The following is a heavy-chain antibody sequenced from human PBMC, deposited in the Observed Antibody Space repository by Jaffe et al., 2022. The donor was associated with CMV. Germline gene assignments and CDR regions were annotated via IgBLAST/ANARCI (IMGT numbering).Heavy chain of an antibody. Sequence: EVQLVESGGGLVQPGGSLRLSCAASGFTFSDHYMDWVRQAPGKGLEWVGRIRNKANSYTTEYAASVKGRFTISRDDSKNSLYLQMNSLKTEDTAVYFCARGSTGANWQSSDWFDPWGQGTLVTVSS. V-gene: IGHV3-72*01. D-gene: IGHD1-1*01. CDR3: ARGSTGANWQSSDWFDP. CDR2: IRNKANSYTT. CDR1: GFTFSDHY. J-gene: IGHJ5*02.